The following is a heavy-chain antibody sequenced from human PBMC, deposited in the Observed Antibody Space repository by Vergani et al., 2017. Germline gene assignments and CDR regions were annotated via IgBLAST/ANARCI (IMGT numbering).Heavy chain of an antibody. CDR2: IYPADSDT. CDR3: ARHKTYTDS. J-gene: IGHJ4*02. V-gene: IGHV5-51*01. CDR1: EYSFGNYW. Sequence: EVELVPSGPEMRKPGESLTISCKGSEYSFGNYWIGWVRQMPGKGREWMGIIYPADSDTRYSPSFQGQVTISADKSNSTAFLQWDSMKATDTALYYCARHKTYTDSWGQGTLVTVSS.